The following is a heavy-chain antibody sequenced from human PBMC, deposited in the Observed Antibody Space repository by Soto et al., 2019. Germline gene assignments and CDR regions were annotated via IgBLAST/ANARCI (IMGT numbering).Heavy chain of an antibody. V-gene: IGHV3-21*01. D-gene: IGHD5-12*01. Sequence: GSLRLSCAASGFTFSSYSMNWVRQAPGKGLEWVSSISSSSSYIYYADSVKGRFTISRDNAKNSLYLQMNSLRAEDTAVYYCARAYTPIAKRGYSGPKNWFDPWGQGTLVTVSS. CDR3: ARAYTPIAKRGYSGPKNWFDP. CDR1: GFTFSSYS. J-gene: IGHJ5*02. CDR2: ISSSSSYI.